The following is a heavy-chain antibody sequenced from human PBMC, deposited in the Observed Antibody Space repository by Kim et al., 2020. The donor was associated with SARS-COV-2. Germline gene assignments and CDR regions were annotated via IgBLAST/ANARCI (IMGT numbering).Heavy chain of an antibody. J-gene: IGHJ3*02. V-gene: IGHV4-59*08. CDR2: IYYSWST. CDR3: SSQGQYSSSTFASYI. CDR1: GGSISSYY. D-gene: IGHD6-13*01. Sequence: SETLSLTCTVSGGSISSYYWSWIRQPPGKGLELIGYIYYSWSTNYNHSLKSRVTISVDTYKNQFSLNLSFVTVTDTAVDLYSSQGQYSSSTFASYIWGQG.